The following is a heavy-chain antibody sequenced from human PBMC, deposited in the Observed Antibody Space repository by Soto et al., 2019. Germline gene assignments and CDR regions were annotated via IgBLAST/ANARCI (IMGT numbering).Heavy chain of an antibody. Sequence: SVKVSCKASGGTFSSYTISWVRQAPGQGLEWMGRIIPILGIANYAQKFQGRVTITADKSTSTAYMELSSLRSEDTAVYYCAYYESSGYYSDAYDIWGQGTMVTVSS. CDR1: GGTFSSYT. J-gene: IGHJ3*02. CDR3: AYYESSGYYSDAYDI. V-gene: IGHV1-69*02. CDR2: IIPILGIA. D-gene: IGHD3-22*01.